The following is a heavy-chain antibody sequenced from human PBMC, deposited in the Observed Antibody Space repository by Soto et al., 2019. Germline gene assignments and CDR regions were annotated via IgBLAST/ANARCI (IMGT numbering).Heavy chain of an antibody. CDR2: INPNSGVT. CDR1: GYTFIGYY. V-gene: IGHV1-2*04. CDR3: ASAQIAGPIGVDV. D-gene: IGHD6-13*01. Sequence: ASVKVSCKASGYTFIGYYMYWVRQAPGQGLEWMGWINPNSGVTIYAQKFQGWVTMTRDTSISTAYMELRSLRYDDTAVYYCASAQIAGPIGVDVWGQGTTVTVSS. J-gene: IGHJ6*02.